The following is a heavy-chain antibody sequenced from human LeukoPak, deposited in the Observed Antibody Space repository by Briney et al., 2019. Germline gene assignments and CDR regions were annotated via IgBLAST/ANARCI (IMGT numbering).Heavy chain of an antibody. D-gene: IGHD6-13*01. Sequence: GGSLRLSCGASGFIVSNNFMSWVRQAPGKGLEWVSVIYRGGSTYYADSVKGRFTISRDNSKNTLYLQMNSLTAEDTAVYYCARAETAAAGRYYYYYYMDVWGKGTMVT. J-gene: IGHJ6*03. V-gene: IGHV3-53*01. CDR2: IYRGGST. CDR3: ARAETAAAGRYYYYYYMDV. CDR1: GFIVSNNF.